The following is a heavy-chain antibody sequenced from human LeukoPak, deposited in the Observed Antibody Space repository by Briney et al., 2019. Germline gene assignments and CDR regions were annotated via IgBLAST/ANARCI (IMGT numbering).Heavy chain of an antibody. Sequence: PSETLSLTCTVSGGSISSYYWSGIRQPAGKGLEWIGRIYTSGSTNYNSSLKSRVTMSVDTSKNQFSLKLSSVTAADTAVYYCARRAGSGSIDAFDIWGQGTMVTVSS. CDR3: ARRAGSGSIDAFDI. V-gene: IGHV4-4*07. CDR1: GGSISSYY. J-gene: IGHJ3*02. D-gene: IGHD3-10*01. CDR2: IYTSGST.